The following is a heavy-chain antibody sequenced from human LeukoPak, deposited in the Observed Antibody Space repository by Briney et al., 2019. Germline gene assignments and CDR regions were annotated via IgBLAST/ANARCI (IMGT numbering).Heavy chain of an antibody. V-gene: IGHV3-23*01. CDR2: ISGSGGST. J-gene: IGHJ4*02. Sequence: GGSLRLSCAASGFTFSSYAMSWVRQAPGKGLEWVSAISGSGGSTHYADSVKGRFTISRDNSKNTLYLQMNSLRAEDTAVYYCAKGFSATAAAGYYFDYWGQGTLVTVSS. CDR1: GFTFSSYA. D-gene: IGHD6-13*01. CDR3: AKGFSATAAAGYYFDY.